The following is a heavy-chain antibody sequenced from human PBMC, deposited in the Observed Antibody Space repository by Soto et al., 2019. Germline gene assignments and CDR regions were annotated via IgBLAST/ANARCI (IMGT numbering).Heavy chain of an antibody. Sequence: SVKVSCKASGGTFSCYAISWVRQAPGQGLEWMGGIIPIFGTAQYAQKFQGRVTITADKSTSTAYSVLSSLRSEDTAVYYCASDRSLFYCSGGSCYYYGMDVWGQGTTVTVSS. CDR3: ASDRSLFYCSGGSCYYYGMDV. D-gene: IGHD2-15*01. J-gene: IGHJ6*02. CDR1: GGTFSCYA. CDR2: IIPIFGTA. V-gene: IGHV1-69*06.